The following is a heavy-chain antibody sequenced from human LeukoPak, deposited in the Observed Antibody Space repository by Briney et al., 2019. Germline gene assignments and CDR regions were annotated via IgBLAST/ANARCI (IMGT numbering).Heavy chain of an antibody. Sequence: GGSLRLSCAASGFTFSSYWMHWVRQAPGKGLVWVSRINTDGSSTSYADSVKGRFTISRDNAKNTLYLQMNSLRAEDTAVYYCARGGATGLDYYYYMDVWGKGTTVTVSS. V-gene: IGHV3-74*01. J-gene: IGHJ6*03. CDR1: GFTFSSYW. CDR3: ARGGATGLDYYYYMDV. D-gene: IGHD1-26*01. CDR2: INTDGSST.